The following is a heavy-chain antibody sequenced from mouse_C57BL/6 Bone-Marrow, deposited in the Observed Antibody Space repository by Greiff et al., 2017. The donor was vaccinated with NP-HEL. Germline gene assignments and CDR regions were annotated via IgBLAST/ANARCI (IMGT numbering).Heavy chain of an antibody. CDR2: IYPRDGST. CDR3: ARARYYYGSLFAY. J-gene: IGHJ3*01. V-gene: IGHV1-78*01. Sequence: QVQLKESDAELVKPGASVKISCKVSGYTFTDHTIHWMKQRPEQGLEWIGYIYPRDGSTKSNEKFKGKATLTAEKSSSTAYMQLNSLTSEDSSVYFCARARYYYGSLFAYWGQGTLVTVSA. CDR1: GYTFTDHT. D-gene: IGHD1-1*01.